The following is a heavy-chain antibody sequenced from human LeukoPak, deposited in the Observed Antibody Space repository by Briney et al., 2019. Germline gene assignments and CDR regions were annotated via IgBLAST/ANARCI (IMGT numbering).Heavy chain of an antibody. CDR1: GYTFTGYY. Sequence: ASVKVSCKASGYTFTGYYMHWVRQAPGQGLEWMGWINPNSGGTNYAQKFQGRVTVTRDTSISTAYMALRRLRSDDTAVYYCARVYSYYDTNDYWGQGTLVTVSS. CDR2: INPNSGGT. D-gene: IGHD3-22*01. V-gene: IGHV1-2*02. J-gene: IGHJ4*02. CDR3: ARVYSYYDTNDY.